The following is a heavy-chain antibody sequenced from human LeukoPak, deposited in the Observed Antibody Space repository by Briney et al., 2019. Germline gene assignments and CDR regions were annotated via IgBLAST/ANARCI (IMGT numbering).Heavy chain of an antibody. J-gene: IGHJ3*02. CDR2: IYTSGST. D-gene: IGHD5-24*01. Sequence: PSETLSLTCTVSGGSISSGSYYWSWIRQPAGKGLEWIGRIYTSGSTNYNPSLKSRVTISVDTSKNQFSLKLSSVTAADTAVYYCARDPSRWLLEPEAFDIWGQGTMVTVSS. CDR3: ARDPSRWLLEPEAFDI. V-gene: IGHV4-61*02. CDR1: GGSISSGSYY.